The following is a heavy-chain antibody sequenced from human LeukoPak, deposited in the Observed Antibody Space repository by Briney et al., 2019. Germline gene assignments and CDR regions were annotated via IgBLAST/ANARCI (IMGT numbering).Heavy chain of an antibody. D-gene: IGHD5-24*01. CDR2: ISYDGSNK. J-gene: IGHJ4*02. CDR1: GFTFSSYA. V-gene: IGHV3-30*14. CDR3: ARHSTDASNLAVYFDY. Sequence: PGGSLRLSCAASGFTFSSYAMHWVRQAPGKGLEWVAVISYDGSNKYYADSVKGRFTISRDFSKNTVYLQMNSLRAEDTAVYYCARHSTDASNLAVYFDYWGQGALVTVSS.